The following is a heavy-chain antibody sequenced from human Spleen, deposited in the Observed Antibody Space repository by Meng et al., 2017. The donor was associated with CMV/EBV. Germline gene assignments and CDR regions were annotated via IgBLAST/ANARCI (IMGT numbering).Heavy chain of an antibody. J-gene: IGHJ6*02. CDR3: TTRFGIVVVPAAVGRMDV. Sequence: LSLTCAASGFAFSSYWMSWVRQAPGKGLQWVGRIKSKTDGGTTDYAAPVKGRFTISRDDSKNTLYLQMNSLKTEDTAVYYCTTRFGIVVVPAAVGRMDVWGQGTTVTVSS. V-gene: IGHV3-15*01. D-gene: IGHD2-2*01. CDR1: GFAFSSYW. CDR2: IKSKTDGGTT.